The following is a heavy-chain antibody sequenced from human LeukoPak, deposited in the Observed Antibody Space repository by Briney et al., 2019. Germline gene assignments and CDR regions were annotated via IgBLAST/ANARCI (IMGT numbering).Heavy chain of an antibody. CDR3: ATERPDTSGSKIDY. Sequence: GGSLRLSCAVSGFTFSNYAMHWVRQAPGKGLEWVAFIRYDGSKRYYADSVNGRFTISRDNSKNTLYLQLNSLRAEDTAVYYCATERPDTSGSKIDYWGQGTLVTVSS. V-gene: IGHV3-30*02. D-gene: IGHD3-22*01. CDR1: GFTFSNYA. CDR2: IRYDGSKR. J-gene: IGHJ4*02.